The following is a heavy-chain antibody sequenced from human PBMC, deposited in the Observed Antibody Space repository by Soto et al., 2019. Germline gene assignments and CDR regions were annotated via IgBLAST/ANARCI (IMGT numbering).Heavy chain of an antibody. J-gene: IGHJ4*02. Sequence: GASVKVSCKASGGTFSSYAISWVRQAPGQGLEWMGGIIPIFGTANYAQKFQGRVTITADKSTSTAYMELSSLRSEDTAVYYCARTPRPTRGYSYAMYYFDYWGQGTLVTVSS. CDR2: IIPIFGTA. V-gene: IGHV1-69*06. D-gene: IGHD5-18*01. CDR1: GGTFSSYA. CDR3: ARTPRPTRGYSYAMYYFDY.